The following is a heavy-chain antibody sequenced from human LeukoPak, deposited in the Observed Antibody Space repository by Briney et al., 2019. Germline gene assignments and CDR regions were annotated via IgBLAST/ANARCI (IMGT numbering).Heavy chain of an antibody. J-gene: IGHJ4*02. CDR1: GYSFSTYA. CDR2: ISCDIT. V-gene: IGHV3-23*01. Sequence: GGSLRLSCAASGYSFSTYAMSWARQAPGKGLEWVSTISCDITYYADSVKGRFTISRDSSKNTLYLHMNSLRAEDTAVYFCAKDAFCSGGACYSGFDYWGEGTQVTVSS. CDR3: AKDAFCSGGACYSGFDY. D-gene: IGHD2-15*01.